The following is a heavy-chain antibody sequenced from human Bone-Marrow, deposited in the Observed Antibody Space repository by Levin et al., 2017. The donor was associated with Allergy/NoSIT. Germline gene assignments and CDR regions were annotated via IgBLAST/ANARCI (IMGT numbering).Heavy chain of an antibody. V-gene: IGHV3-7*01. CDR1: GFTFSSYW. CDR2: IKQDGSEK. CDR3: ARDSFSSGGDCYP. J-gene: IGHJ5*02. D-gene: IGHD2-21*02. Sequence: LSLTCAASGFTFSSYWMSWVRQAPGKGLEWVANIKQDGSEKYYVDSVKGRFTISRDNAKNSLYLQMNSLRAEDTAVYYCARDSFSSGGDCYPWGQGTLVTVSS.